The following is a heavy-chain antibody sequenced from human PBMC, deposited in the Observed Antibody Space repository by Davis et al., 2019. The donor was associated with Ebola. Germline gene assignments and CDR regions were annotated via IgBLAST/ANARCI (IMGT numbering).Heavy chain of an antibody. CDR1: GFTVSNNY. Sequence: PGGSLRLSCAASGFTVSNNYMGWVRQAPGKGLEWVSVIYSGGSTYYADSVKGRFTISRDNSKNMLHLQMSSLRAEDTAVYYCARDFPYYSDSGSYRLQSFYAMDVWGQGTTVTVSS. V-gene: IGHV3-53*01. J-gene: IGHJ6*02. D-gene: IGHD3-10*01. CDR3: ARDFPYYSDSGSYRLQSFYAMDV. CDR2: IYSGGST.